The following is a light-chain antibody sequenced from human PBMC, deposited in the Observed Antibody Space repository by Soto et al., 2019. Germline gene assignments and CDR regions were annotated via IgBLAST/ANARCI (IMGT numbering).Light chain of an antibody. V-gene: IGLV1-47*01. CDR2: RNN. CDR1: SSNIGSNY. Sequence: QPVLTQPPSASGTPGQRVTISCSGSSSNIGSNYVYWYQQLPGTAPKLLIYRNNQRPSGVPDRFSGSKSGTSASLAISGLRSEDEADYYCAAWDDSLSGRHVFGTGTKLTVL. CDR3: AAWDDSLSGRHV. J-gene: IGLJ1*01.